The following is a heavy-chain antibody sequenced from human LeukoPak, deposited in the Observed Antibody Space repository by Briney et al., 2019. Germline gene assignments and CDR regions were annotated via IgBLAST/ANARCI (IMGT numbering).Heavy chain of an antibody. D-gene: IGHD6-6*01. CDR3: TTEPYGQLQYFDY. CDR2: IKSKTDGGTT. CDR1: GFTFSNAW. Sequence: KAGGSLRLSCAASGFTFSNAWMSWVRQAPGKGLEWVGRIKSKTDGGTTDYAAPVKSRFTISRDDSKNTLYLQMNSLKTEDTAVYYCTTEPYGQLQYFDYWGQGTLVTVSS. J-gene: IGHJ4*02. V-gene: IGHV3-15*01.